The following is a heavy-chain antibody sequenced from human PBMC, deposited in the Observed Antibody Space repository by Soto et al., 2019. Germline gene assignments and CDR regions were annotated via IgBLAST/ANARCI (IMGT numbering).Heavy chain of an antibody. CDR1: GGTFSSYA. CDR3: GRGGRIGSGSYSPYDAFDI. D-gene: IGHD3-10*01. V-gene: IGHV1-3*01. Sequence: ASVKVSCKASGGTFSSYAISWVRQAPGQGLEWMGWINAGNGNTKYSQKFQGRVTITRDTSASTAYMELSSLRSEDTAVYYCGRGGRIGSGSYSPYDAFDIWGQGTMVTVSS. J-gene: IGHJ3*02. CDR2: INAGNGNT.